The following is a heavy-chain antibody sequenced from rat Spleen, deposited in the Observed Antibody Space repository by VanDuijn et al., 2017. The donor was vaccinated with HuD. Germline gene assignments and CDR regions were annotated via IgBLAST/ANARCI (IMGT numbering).Heavy chain of an antibody. V-gene: IGHV5-25*01. J-gene: IGHJ4*01. CDR3: ARGLYSSYIYGVMDA. CDR1: GFTFSDYN. Sequence: EVQLVESDGGLVRPGRSLKLSCAASGFTFSDYNMAWVRQAPKKGLEWVATISTGGGNTYYRDSVKGRFTISRDNSKNTLYLQMDSLRSEDTATYYCARGLYSSYIYGVMDAWGQGASVTVSS. D-gene: IGHD1-2*01. CDR2: ISTGGGNT.